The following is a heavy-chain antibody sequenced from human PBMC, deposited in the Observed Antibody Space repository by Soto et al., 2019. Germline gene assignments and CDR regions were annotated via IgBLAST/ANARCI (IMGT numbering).Heavy chain of an antibody. CDR1: GGTFSSYT. CDR2: IIPILGIA. V-gene: IGHV1-69*08. J-gene: IGHJ5*02. Sequence: QVQLVQSGAEVKKPGSSVKVSCKASGGTFSSYTISWVRQAPGQGLEWMGRIIPILGIANYAQKFQGRVTIIADKSTSTAYMELSSLRSEDTAVYYCARDRSVGGWENWFDPWGQGTLVTVSS. CDR3: ARDRSVGGWENWFDP. D-gene: IGHD5-12*01.